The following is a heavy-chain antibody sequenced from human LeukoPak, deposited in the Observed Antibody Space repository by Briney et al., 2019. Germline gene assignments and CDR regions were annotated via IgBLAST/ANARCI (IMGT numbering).Heavy chain of an antibody. CDR2: ISSSSSYI. V-gene: IGHV3-21*01. CDR3: AVKEESSWYYYYYGMDV. Sequence: GGSLRLSCAASGFTFSSYSMNWVRQAPGKGLEWVSSISSSSSYIYYADSVKGRFTISRDSAKNSLYLQMNSLRAEDTAVYYCAVKEESSWYYYYYGMDVWGQGTTVTVSS. CDR1: GFTFSSYS. D-gene: IGHD6-13*01. J-gene: IGHJ6*02.